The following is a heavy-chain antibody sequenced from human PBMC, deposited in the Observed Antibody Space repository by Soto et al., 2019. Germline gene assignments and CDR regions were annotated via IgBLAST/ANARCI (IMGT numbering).Heavy chain of an antibody. CDR1: GGSFSGYY. D-gene: IGHD3-10*01. CDR2: INHSGST. V-gene: IGHV4-34*01. CDR3: AREAVEYYYGSGSFYMDV. J-gene: IGHJ6*03. Sequence: SETLSLTCAVYGGSFSGYYWSWIRQPPGKGLEWIGEINHSGSTNYNPSLKSRVTISVDTSKNQFSLKLSSVTAADTAVYYCAREAVEYYYGSGSFYMDVWGKGTTVTVSS.